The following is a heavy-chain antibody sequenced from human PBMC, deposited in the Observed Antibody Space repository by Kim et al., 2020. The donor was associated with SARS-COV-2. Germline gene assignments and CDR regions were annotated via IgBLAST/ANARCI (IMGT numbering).Heavy chain of an antibody. CDR3: ASAYSYDIYYFEY. D-gene: IGHD5-18*01. Sequence: GGSLRLSCVASGFTFSSYGMHWVRQAPGKGLEWVAFIWYDGSNKYYADSVRGRFTISRDNSMNTLFLQMNSLRAEDTAVYYCASAYSYDIYYFEYWGQGTLVTVSS. CDR1: GFTFSSYG. CDR2: IWYDGSNK. J-gene: IGHJ4*02. V-gene: IGHV3-33*01.